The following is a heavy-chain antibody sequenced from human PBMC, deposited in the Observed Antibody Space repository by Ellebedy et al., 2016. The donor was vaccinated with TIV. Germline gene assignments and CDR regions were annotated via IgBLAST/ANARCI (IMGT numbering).Heavy chain of an antibody. CDR2: INHSGSS. J-gene: IGHJ5*02. D-gene: IGHD1-1*01. Sequence: SETLSLXXAVYGGTFSDYYWSWIRQSPGKGLEWIGEINHSGSSNYNPSLKSRVTISIGTSKNQFSLRLTSVTAADTAVYYCAKVGERGFSEFDPWGQGTLVTVSS. V-gene: IGHV4-34*01. CDR3: AKVGERGFSEFDP. CDR1: GGTFSDYY.